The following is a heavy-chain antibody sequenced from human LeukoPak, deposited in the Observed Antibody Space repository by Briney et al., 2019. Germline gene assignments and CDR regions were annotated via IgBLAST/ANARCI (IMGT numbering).Heavy chain of an antibody. CDR2: IGGSGGST. Sequence: GGSLRLSCAASGFTFSSYAMSWVRQAPGKGLEWVSAIGGSGGSTYYADSVKGRFTISRDNSKNTLYLQMNSLRAEDTAVYYCAKDRDDGSGTDYFDYWGQGTLVTVSS. CDR1: GFTFSSYA. J-gene: IGHJ4*02. V-gene: IGHV3-23*01. CDR3: AKDRDDGSGTDYFDY. D-gene: IGHD3-10*01.